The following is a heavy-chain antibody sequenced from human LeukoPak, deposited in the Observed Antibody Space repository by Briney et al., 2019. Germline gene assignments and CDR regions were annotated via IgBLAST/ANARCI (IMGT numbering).Heavy chain of an antibody. V-gene: IGHV3-21*01. J-gene: IGHJ6*02. Sequence: GGSLRLSCLASGFSFNSYTMNWVREASGKGLEWVSTISPVSSYTWYAESVKGRFTISRDNPKNSLYLQMDSLRAEDTAVYYCVRDVSRRIGMDVWGQGTTVTVSS. D-gene: IGHD2/OR15-2a*01. CDR1: GFSFNSYT. CDR2: ISPVSSYT. CDR3: VRDVSRRIGMDV.